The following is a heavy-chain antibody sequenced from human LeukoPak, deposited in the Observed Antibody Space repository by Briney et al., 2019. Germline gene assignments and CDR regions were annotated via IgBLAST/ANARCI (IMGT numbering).Heavy chain of an antibody. J-gene: IGHJ4*02. V-gene: IGHV3-74*01. CDR2: INSDGSST. D-gene: IGHD2-15*01. Sequence: PGGSLRLSCAASGFTFSSYWMHWVRQAPGKGLVWVSRINSDGSSTRYADSVKGRFTISRDNAKNTLYLQMNSLRAEDTAVYYCARPVYCSGGSCYSSFDYWGQGTLVTVSS. CDR3: ARPVYCSGGSCYSSFDY. CDR1: GFTFSSYW.